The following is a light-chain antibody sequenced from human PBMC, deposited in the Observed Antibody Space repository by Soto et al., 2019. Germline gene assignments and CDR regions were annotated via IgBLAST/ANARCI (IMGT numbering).Light chain of an antibody. V-gene: IGKV1-27*01. Sequence: GDTVTITCRASQCISNYLAWYQQKPGQVPNLLIYAASTLQSGVPSRFRGSGSGTDFTLTIISLRPVDVATYYCQQYNNAPRTFGQGTKVEI. J-gene: IGKJ1*01. CDR2: AAS. CDR3: QQYNNAPRT. CDR1: QCISNY.